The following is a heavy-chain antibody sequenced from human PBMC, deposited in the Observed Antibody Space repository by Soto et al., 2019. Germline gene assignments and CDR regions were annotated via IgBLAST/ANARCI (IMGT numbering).Heavy chain of an antibody. CDR2: ISSSSSYI. CDR3: ARDVLYSSSWYYYYGMDV. D-gene: IGHD6-13*01. CDR1: GFTFSSYS. Sequence: PVGSLGLSCADSGFTFSSYSMNWVRQAPGKGLEWVSSISSSSSYIYYADSVKGRFTISRDNAKNSLYLQMNSLRAEDTAVYYCARDVLYSSSWYYYYGMDVWGQGTTVTVSS. J-gene: IGHJ6*02. V-gene: IGHV3-21*01.